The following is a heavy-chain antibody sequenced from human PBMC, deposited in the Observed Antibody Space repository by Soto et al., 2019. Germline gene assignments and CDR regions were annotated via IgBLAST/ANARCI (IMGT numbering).Heavy chain of an antibody. CDR2: INRGGRT. V-gene: IGHV3-23*01. D-gene: IGHD4-17*01. CDR3: AKDLRPDGVWDFDY. CDR1: GFTFSSYT. Sequence: EVQLLESGGGLVQPGGSLRLSCAASGFTFSSYTMNWVRQAPGKGQEWVSGINRGGRTYYADSVKGRFTISRDDSKNTLYLQIISLRAEDTAVYYCAKDLRPDGVWDFDYWGQGTLVTVSS. J-gene: IGHJ4*02.